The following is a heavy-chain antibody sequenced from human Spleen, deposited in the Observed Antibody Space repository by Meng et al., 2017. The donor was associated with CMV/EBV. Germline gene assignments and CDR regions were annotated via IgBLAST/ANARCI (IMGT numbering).Heavy chain of an antibody. J-gene: IGHJ4*02. Sequence: SVRVSCKASGAKFRNYAINWVRQAPGQGLEWMGRIIPIFGTSNYAQKFQGRVTITTDESTSTAYMELSSLRSDDTAVFYCAGGPDGRYWGQGTLVTVSS. CDR2: IIPIFGTS. D-gene: IGHD1-14*01. CDR1: GAKFRNYA. V-gene: IGHV1-69*05. CDR3: AGGPDGRY.